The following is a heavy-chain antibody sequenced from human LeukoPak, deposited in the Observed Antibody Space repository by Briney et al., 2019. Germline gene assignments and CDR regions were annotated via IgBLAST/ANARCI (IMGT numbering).Heavy chain of an antibody. D-gene: IGHD3-22*01. Sequence: PGGSLRLSCAASGFTFNNYGMHWVRQAPGKGLEWVAVISYDGSNKYYADSVKGRFTISRDNSKNTLYLQMNSLRAEDTAVYYCAKGIYYDSSGYAPTHYYYGMDVWGQGTTVTVSS. CDR3: AKGIYYDSSGYAPTHYYYGMDV. V-gene: IGHV3-30*18. CDR2: ISYDGSNK. J-gene: IGHJ6*02. CDR1: GFTFNNYG.